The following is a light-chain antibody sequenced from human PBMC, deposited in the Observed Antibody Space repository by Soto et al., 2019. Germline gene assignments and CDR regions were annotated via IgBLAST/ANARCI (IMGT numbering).Light chain of an antibody. CDR3: SSYTSSSTLVV. J-gene: IGLJ2*01. V-gene: IGLV2-14*01. Sequence: QSVLTQPASVSGSPGQSITISCTGTSSDVGGYNYVSWYQQHPGKAPKLMIYEVSNRPTGVSNRFSGSHSGNTASLTISGIQAEDEADYYCSSYTSSSTLVVFGGGTKLTVL. CDR2: EVS. CDR1: SSDVGGYNY.